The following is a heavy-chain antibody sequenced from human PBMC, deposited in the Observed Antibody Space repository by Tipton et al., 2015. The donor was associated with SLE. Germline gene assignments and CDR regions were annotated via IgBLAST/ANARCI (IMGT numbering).Heavy chain of an antibody. V-gene: IGHV4-59*07. Sequence: TLSLTCTVSGGSISSYYWSWIRQPPGKGLEWIGYIYYSGSTNYNPSLKSRVTISVDTSKNQFSLKLSSVTAADTAVYYCAATFTAARGMGVWGQGTTVTVSS. D-gene: IGHD3-16*01. CDR1: GGSISSYY. J-gene: IGHJ6*02. CDR2: IYYSGST. CDR3: AATFTAARGMGV.